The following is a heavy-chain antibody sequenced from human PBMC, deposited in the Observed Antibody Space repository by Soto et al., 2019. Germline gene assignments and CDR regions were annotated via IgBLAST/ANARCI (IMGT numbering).Heavy chain of an antibody. CDR1: GYTFTSYA. D-gene: IGHD3-3*01. CDR2: INAGNGNT. V-gene: IGHV1-3*01. Sequence: ASVKVSCKASGYTFTSYAMHWVRQAPGQRLEWMGWINAGNGNTKYSQKFQGRVTITRDTSASTAYMELSSLRSEDTAVFYCARDSVVHDFWSGYYWSHYYYYGMDVWGQGTTVTVSS. J-gene: IGHJ6*02. CDR3: ARDSVVHDFWSGYYWSHYYYYGMDV.